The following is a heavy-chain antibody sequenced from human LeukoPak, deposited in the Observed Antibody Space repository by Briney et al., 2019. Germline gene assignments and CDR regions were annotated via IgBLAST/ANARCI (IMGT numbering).Heavy chain of an antibody. Sequence: GGSLRLSCAASGFTFSSYAMSWVRQAPGKGLEWVSAISGSGGSTYYADSVKGRFTISRDNSKNTLYLQMNSLRAEDTAVYYCAKGISRGNYGGGWFDYWGQGTLVTVSS. CDR1: GFTFSSYA. D-gene: IGHD1-26*01. V-gene: IGHV3-23*01. J-gene: IGHJ4*02. CDR2: ISGSGGST. CDR3: AKGISRGNYGGGWFDY.